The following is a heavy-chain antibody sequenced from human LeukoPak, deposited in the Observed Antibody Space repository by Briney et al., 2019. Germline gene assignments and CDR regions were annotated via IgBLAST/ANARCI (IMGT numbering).Heavy chain of an antibody. Sequence: SETLSLTCTVSGGSISSSSYYWGWIRQPPGKGLEWIGSIYYSGSTYYNPSLKSRVTISVDTSKNQFSLKLSSVTAADTAVYYCARGRTTVTDFDYWGRGTLVTVSS. V-gene: IGHV4-39*07. CDR3: ARGRTTVTDFDY. J-gene: IGHJ4*02. CDR1: GGSISSSSYY. CDR2: IYYSGST. D-gene: IGHD4-17*01.